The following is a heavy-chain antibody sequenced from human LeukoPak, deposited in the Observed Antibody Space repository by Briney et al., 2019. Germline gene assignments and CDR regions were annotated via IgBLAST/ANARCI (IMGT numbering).Heavy chain of an antibody. D-gene: IGHD4-11*01. CDR1: GFTFSSYD. Sequence: GGSLRVSCAASGFTFSSYDMSWVRQAPGKGLEWVSVISGSGGSTYYADSVKGRFTISRDNSKNTLYLQMNSLRAEDTAVYYCARDGLYSNYYSNYFDYWGQGTLVTVSS. J-gene: IGHJ4*02. CDR2: ISGSGGST. V-gene: IGHV3-23*01. CDR3: ARDGLYSNYYSNYFDY.